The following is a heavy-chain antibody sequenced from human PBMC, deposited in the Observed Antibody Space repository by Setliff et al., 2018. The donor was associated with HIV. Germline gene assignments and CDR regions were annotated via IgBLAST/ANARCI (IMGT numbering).Heavy chain of an antibody. V-gene: IGHV1-18*01. D-gene: IGHD3-16*01. CDR1: GYTFNTYG. Sequence: WASVKVSCKASGYTFNTYGISWVRQAPGQGLEWMGWISPNNGYTNYVQKLQGRVTTTTDTSTSIAYMELRSLKSDDTAVYYCAREITNYFDYWGQGTLVTV. CDR3: AREITNYFDY. CDR2: ISPNNGYT. J-gene: IGHJ4*02.